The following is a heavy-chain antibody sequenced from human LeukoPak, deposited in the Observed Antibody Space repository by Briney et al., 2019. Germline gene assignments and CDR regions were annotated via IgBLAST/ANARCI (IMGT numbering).Heavy chain of an antibody. CDR3: ARERARTGSGSYYGPFDY. D-gene: IGHD3-10*01. V-gene: IGHV4-59*12. Sequence: SETLSLTCTVSGGSISSYYWSWIRQPPGKGLEWIGYIYYSGSTNYNPSLKSRVTISVDTSKNQFSLKLSSVTAADTAVYYCARERARTGSGSYYGPFDYWGQRTLVTVSS. CDR2: IYYSGST. CDR1: GGSISSYY. J-gene: IGHJ4*02.